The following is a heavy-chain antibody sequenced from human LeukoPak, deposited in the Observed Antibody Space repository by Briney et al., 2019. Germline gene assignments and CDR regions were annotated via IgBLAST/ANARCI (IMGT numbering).Heavy chain of an antibody. V-gene: IGHV3-11*01. D-gene: IGHD3-10*01. CDR2: ISSSGSTI. CDR3: ARGPYSGGVDGSGAIDY. Sequence: GGSLRLSCAASGFTFSSYWMSWIRQAPGKGLEWVSYISSSGSTIYYADSVKGRFTISRDNAKNSLYLQMNSLRAEDTAVYYCARGPYSGGVDGSGAIDYWGQGTLVTVSS. CDR1: GFTFSSYW. J-gene: IGHJ4*02.